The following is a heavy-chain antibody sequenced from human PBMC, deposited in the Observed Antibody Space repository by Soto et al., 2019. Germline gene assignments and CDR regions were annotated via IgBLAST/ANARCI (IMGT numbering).Heavy chain of an antibody. CDR3: AKDGAAGSVLDV. J-gene: IGHJ6*02. V-gene: IGHV3-7*01. CDR1: GFTFSSYW. D-gene: IGHD6-13*01. CDR2: IKQDGSEK. Sequence: GGSLRLSCASSGFTFSSYWMSLVRQAPGKGLEWVANIKQDGSEKYYVDSVKGRFTISRDTSRNMLYFQMNSLRTEDTAVYYCAKDGAAGSVLDVWGQGTTVTVSS.